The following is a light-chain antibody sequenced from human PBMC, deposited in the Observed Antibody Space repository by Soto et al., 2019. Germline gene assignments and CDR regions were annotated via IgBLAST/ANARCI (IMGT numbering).Light chain of an antibody. CDR1: QTISRW. Sequence: DIQMTQSPSTLYGSGGDRVAITCRASQTISRWLDWYQQKPGRAPKLLIYAASTLHSGVPSRFSGSKSATDFTLTITSLQPEDFATYYCQQYYSAPSTFGQGTRLDIK. CDR3: QQYYSAPST. CDR2: AAS. V-gene: IGKV1-39*01. J-gene: IGKJ5*01.